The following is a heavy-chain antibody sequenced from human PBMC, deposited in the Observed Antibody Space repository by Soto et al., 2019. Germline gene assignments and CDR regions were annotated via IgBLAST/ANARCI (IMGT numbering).Heavy chain of an antibody. CDR1: GVSISNPYYY. Sequence: QLQLQQSGPGLVKPSETLSLTCTVSGVSISNPYYYWGWFRQTPGKGLEWLGSIHYSGSTFYNPSLRSPVTRSVATSRNQFSLRLTSVSVADTAVYSCARRQSTDTVQAPAAIYADDGFDFWGQGTMFTVSS. CDR2: IHYSGST. CDR3: ARRQSTDTVQAPAAIYADDGFDF. J-gene: IGHJ3*01. V-gene: IGHV4-39*01. D-gene: IGHD2-2*01.